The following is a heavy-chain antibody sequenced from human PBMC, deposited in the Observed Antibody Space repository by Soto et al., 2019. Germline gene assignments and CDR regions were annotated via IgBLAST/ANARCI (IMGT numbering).Heavy chain of an antibody. D-gene: IGHD3-9*01. CDR1: GYTFTSYG. V-gene: IGHV1-18*01. J-gene: IGHJ5*02. CDR2: ISAYNGNT. CDR3: ARDASRYQLGVYDILTGPHHRFDP. Sequence: ASVKVSCKASGYTFTSYGISWVRQAPGQGLEWMGWISAYNGNTNYAQKLQGRVTMTTDTSTSTAYMELRSLRSDDTAVYYCARDASRYQLGVYDILTGPHHRFDPWGQGTLVTVSS.